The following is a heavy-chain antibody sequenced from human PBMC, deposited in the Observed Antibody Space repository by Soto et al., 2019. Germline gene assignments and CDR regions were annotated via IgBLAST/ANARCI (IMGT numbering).Heavy chain of an antibody. CDR1: GGTFSSYA. J-gene: IGHJ4*02. Sequence: SVKVSCKASGGTFSSYAISWVRQAPGQGLEWMGGIIPIFGTANYAQKFQGRVTITADKSTSTAYMELSSLRSEDTAVYYCARDGSIAARRAFDYWGQGTLVTVSS. CDR3: ARDGSIAARRAFDY. V-gene: IGHV1-69*06. D-gene: IGHD6-6*01. CDR2: IIPIFGTA.